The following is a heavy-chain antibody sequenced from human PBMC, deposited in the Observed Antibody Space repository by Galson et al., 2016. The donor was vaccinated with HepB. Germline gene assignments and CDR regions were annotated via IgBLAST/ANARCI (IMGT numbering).Heavy chain of an antibody. J-gene: IGHJ4*02. Sequence: SLRLSCATSGFAFTAYEVHWVRQAPGKGLEWVAVMSPGGNIKLYADSVEGRFTISRDNSRNTLYLEMNSLRPEDTAVYYCAKDQIPGAPDFFDYWGQGTLVTVSS. CDR1: GFAFTAYE. V-gene: IGHV3-30*18. CDR2: MSPGGNIK. D-gene: IGHD2-21*01. CDR3: AKDQIPGAPDFFDY.